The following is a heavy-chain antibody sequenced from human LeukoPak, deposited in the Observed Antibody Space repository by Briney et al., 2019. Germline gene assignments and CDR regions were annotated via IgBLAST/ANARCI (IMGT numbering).Heavy chain of an antibody. CDR1: GFTFSSYG. Sequence: GGSLRLSCAASGFTFSSYGMSWVRQAPGKGLEWVSAISGSGGTTYYADSVKGRFTVSRDNSENTLYPQMNSLRAEDTAVYFCAKAHAEGYYFDYWGQGTLVSVSS. CDR3: AKAHAEGYYFDY. D-gene: IGHD1-26*01. CDR2: ISGSGGTT. V-gene: IGHV3-23*01. J-gene: IGHJ4*02.